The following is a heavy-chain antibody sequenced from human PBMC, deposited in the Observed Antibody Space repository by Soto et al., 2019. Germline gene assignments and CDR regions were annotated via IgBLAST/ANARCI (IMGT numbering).Heavy chain of an antibody. CDR1: GFTFSSYA. V-gene: IGHV3-30-3*01. J-gene: IGHJ6*02. Sequence: PVGSLRLSCAASGFTFSSYAMHWVRQAPGKGLEWVAVISYDGSNKYYADSVKGRFTISRDNSKNTLYLQMNSLRAEDTAVYYCARGNSIYDFWSGYASYYYYYGMDVWGQGTTVT. D-gene: IGHD3-3*01. CDR2: ISYDGSNK. CDR3: ARGNSIYDFWSGYASYYYYYGMDV.